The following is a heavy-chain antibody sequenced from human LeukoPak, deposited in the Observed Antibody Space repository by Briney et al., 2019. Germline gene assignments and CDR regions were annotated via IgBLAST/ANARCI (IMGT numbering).Heavy chain of an antibody. D-gene: IGHD3-10*01. CDR3: ARVFRYGSGSYYNRGAFDY. CDR2: ISSSGSTI. CDR1: GFTFSSYE. V-gene: IGHV3-48*03. J-gene: IGHJ4*02. Sequence: PGGSLRLSCAASGFTFSSYEMNWVRQAPGKGLEWVSYISSSGSTIYYADSVKGRFSISRDNAKNSLYLQMNSLRAEDTAVYYCARVFRYGSGSYYNRGAFDYWGQGTLVTVSS.